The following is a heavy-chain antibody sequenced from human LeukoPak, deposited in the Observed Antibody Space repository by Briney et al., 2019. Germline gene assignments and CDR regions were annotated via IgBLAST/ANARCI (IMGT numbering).Heavy chain of an antibody. V-gene: IGHV4-59*01. CDR2: IYYSGST. CDR3: ARTVDGDYSDY. D-gene: IGHD4-17*01. CDR1: GGSISSYY. Sequence: SETLSLTCTVSGGSISSYYWSWIRRPPGKGLEWIGYIYYSGSTNYNPSLKSRVTISVDTSKNQFSLKLSSVTAADTAVYYCARTVDGDYSDYWGQGTLVTVSS. J-gene: IGHJ4*02.